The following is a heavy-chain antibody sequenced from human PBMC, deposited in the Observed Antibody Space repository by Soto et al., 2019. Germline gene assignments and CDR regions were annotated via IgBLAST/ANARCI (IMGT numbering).Heavy chain of an antibody. CDR2: IYYSGST. Sequence: SETLSLTCTVSGGSIGSYYWSWIRQPPGKGLEWIGYIYYSGSTNYNPSLKSRVTISVDTSKNQFSLKLSSVTAADTAVYYCARKTGRAFDIWGQGTMVTVSS. J-gene: IGHJ3*02. V-gene: IGHV4-59*01. CDR3: ARKTGRAFDI. CDR1: GGSIGSYY.